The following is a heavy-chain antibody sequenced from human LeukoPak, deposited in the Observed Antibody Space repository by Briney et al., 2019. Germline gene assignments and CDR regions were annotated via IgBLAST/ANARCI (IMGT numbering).Heavy chain of an antibody. D-gene: IGHD2-2*01. V-gene: IGHV4-39*01. CDR1: GGFINTGRYY. Sequence: PSETLSLTCSVSGGFINTGRYYWAWIRQPPGKGLDWIGSVFYSGNIDYNPSLKSRVIISVDASKNTVSLKLSSVTASDTAKYYCATTDLGPCSSSRCPEDAFDIWGHGTMVTVSP. J-gene: IGHJ3*02. CDR2: VFYSGNI. CDR3: ATTDLGPCSSSRCPEDAFDI.